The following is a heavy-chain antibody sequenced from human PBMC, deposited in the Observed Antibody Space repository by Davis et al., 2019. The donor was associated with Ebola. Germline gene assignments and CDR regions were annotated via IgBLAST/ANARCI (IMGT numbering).Heavy chain of an antibody. CDR3: AKDLQAGYFDWLFDY. Sequence: GGSLRLSCAASGFTFSSYWMSWVRQAPGKGLEWVANIKQDGSEKYYVDSVKGRFTISGDNAKNSLYLQMNSLRAEDTAVYYCAKDLQAGYFDWLFDYWGQGTLVTVSS. CDR1: GFTFSSYW. D-gene: IGHD3-9*01. J-gene: IGHJ4*02. CDR2: IKQDGSEK. V-gene: IGHV3-7*03.